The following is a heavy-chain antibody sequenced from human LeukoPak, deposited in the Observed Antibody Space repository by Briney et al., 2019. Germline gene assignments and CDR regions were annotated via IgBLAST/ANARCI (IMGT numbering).Heavy chain of an antibody. CDR3: ASSAVAGYFDY. CDR1: GFTFTIFG. D-gene: IGHD6-19*01. V-gene: IGHV3-48*04. CDR2: ISSSGSTI. Sequence: PGGSLRLSCAASGFTFTIFGLNWVRQAPGKGLEWVSYISSSGSTIYYADSVKGRFTISRDNAKNSLYLQMNSLRAEDTAVYYCASSAVAGYFDYWGQGTLVTVSS. J-gene: IGHJ4*02.